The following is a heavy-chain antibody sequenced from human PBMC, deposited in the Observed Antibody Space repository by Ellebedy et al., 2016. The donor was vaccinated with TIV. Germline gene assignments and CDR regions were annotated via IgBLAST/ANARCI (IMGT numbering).Heavy chain of an antibody. Sequence: GGSLRLXXAASGFTFSSYSMNWVRQAPGKGLEWVSSISSSSSYIYYADSVKGRFTISRDNAKNSLYLQMNSLRAEDTAVYYCARVAFCSSTSCYPDYWGQGTLVTVSS. V-gene: IGHV3-21*01. D-gene: IGHD2-2*01. CDR1: GFTFSSYS. CDR3: ARVAFCSSTSCYPDY. J-gene: IGHJ4*02. CDR2: ISSSSSYI.